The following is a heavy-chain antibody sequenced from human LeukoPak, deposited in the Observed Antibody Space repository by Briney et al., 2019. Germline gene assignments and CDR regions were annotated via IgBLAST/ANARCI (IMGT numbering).Heavy chain of an antibody. CDR2: ISAYNGNT. Sequence: ASVNVSFKASGYTFTNYGSSGVRQAPGQGLEWMGWISAYNGNTNYAQKLQGRVTMTTDTSTSTAYMELRSLRSDDTAVYYCAREGRFLELGAFDSWGQGTMVTVSS. J-gene: IGHJ3*02. D-gene: IGHD3-3*01. CDR1: GYTFTNYG. CDR3: AREGRFLELGAFDS. V-gene: IGHV1-18*01.